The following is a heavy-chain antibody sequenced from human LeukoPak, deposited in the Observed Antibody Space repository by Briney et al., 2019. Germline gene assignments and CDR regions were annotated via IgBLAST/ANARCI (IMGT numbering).Heavy chain of an antibody. J-gene: IGHJ4*02. D-gene: IGHD1-1*01. CDR2: IYYTGLT. CDR3: GRWNEGWDH. CDR1: GGSISGFY. Sequence: SETLSLTCTVSGGSISGFYWDWIRQPPGKGLEWVGYIYYTGLTNYNPSLGSRITMSVDTSKNQLSLKLGSVTAADTAVYYCGRWNEGWDHLGQGTLVTVSS. V-gene: IGHV4-59*01.